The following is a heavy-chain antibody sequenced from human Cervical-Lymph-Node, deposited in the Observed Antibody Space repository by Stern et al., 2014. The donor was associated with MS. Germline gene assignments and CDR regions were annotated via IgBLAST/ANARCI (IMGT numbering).Heavy chain of an antibody. Sequence: ESGPALVKPTQTLTLTCTFSGFSLSTSGMCVSWIRQPPGKALEWLALIDWDDDKYYSTSLKTRLTISKDTSKNQVVLTMTNMDPVDTATYYCARLATAMPSGLPTDAFDIWGQGTMVTVSS. V-gene: IGHV2-70*01. CDR1: GFSLSTSGMC. CDR3: ARLATAMPSGLPTDAFDI. CDR2: IDWDDDK. J-gene: IGHJ3*02. D-gene: IGHD5-18*01.